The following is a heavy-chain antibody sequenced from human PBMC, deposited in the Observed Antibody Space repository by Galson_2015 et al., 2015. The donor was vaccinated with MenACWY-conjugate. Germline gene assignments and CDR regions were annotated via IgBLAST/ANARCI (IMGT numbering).Heavy chain of an antibody. V-gene: IGHV3-13*04. CDR1: GFTFSRND. J-gene: IGHJ2*01. CDR2: VAPAGDT. D-gene: IGHD3-10*01. CDR3: ARTYYYASGSFYGWFFDL. Sequence: SLRLSCAASGFTFSRNDMHWVRQAVGQGLEWVSAVAPAGDTYYSGSVKGRFTISRENAENSLYLQMNSLRVGDTAMYYCARTYYYASGSFYGWFFDLWGRGTLVTVSS.